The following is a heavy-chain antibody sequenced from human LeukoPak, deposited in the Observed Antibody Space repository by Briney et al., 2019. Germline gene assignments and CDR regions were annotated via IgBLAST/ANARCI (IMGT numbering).Heavy chain of an antibody. CDR2: IRYDGSNK. D-gene: IGHD3-10*01. V-gene: IGHV3-30*02. Sequence: GGSLRLSCAASGFTFDDYAMHWVRQAPGKGLEWVAFIRYDGSNKYYADSVKGRFTISRDNSKNTLYLQMNSLRAEDTAVYYCGWDGSGSYTVDYWGQGTLVTVSS. CDR3: GWDGSGSYTVDY. J-gene: IGHJ4*02. CDR1: GFTFDDYA.